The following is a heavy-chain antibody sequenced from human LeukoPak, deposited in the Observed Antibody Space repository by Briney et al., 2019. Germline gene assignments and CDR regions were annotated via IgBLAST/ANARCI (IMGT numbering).Heavy chain of an antibody. CDR1: GFTFSDYW. CDR3: ASAPDWGFGIFHDPFDI. V-gene: IGHV3-7*01. Sequence: GGSLRLSCVASGFTFSDYWMTWVRQAPGKGLEWVANINADGSEQYYVDSMEGRFTISRDNAKNSLFLQMNSLRAEDTAVYYCASAPDWGFGIFHDPFDIWGQGTMVTVSS. D-gene: IGHD7-27*01. CDR2: INADGSEQ. J-gene: IGHJ3*02.